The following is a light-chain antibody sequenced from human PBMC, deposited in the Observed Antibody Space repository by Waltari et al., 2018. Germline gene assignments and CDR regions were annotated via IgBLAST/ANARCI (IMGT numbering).Light chain of an antibody. CDR1: QSVSSS. Sequence: EIVLTQSPATLSLSPGERATLSCRASQSVSSSLAWYQQKPGQAPRLLIYGASSRATGIPDRFSGSGSGTDFTLTISSLEPEDFVVYYCQQYSNWPYSFGQGTKVEMK. CDR3: QQYSNWPYS. V-gene: IGKV3-15*01. J-gene: IGKJ2*03. CDR2: GAS.